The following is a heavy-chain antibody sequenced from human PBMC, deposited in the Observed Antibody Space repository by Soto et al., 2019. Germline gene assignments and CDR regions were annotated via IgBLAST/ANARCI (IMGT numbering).Heavy chain of an antibody. V-gene: IGHV3-23*01. D-gene: IGHD2-2*01. CDR3: AHTGGNQLLLFYFQH. Sequence: EVQLLESGGGLVQPGGSLRLSCAASGFTFSSYAMSWVRQAPGKGLEWVSAISGSGGSTYYADSVKGRFTISRDNSKNTLYLQMNSLRAEDTAVYYCAHTGGNQLLLFYFQHWGQGTLVTVSS. CDR1: GFTFSSYA. CDR2: ISGSGGST. J-gene: IGHJ1*01.